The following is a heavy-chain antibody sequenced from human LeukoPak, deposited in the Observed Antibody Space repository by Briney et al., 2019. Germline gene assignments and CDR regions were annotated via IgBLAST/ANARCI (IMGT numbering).Heavy chain of an antibody. CDR2: IYHSGNT. D-gene: IGHD3-3*01. V-gene: IGHV4-30-4*08. Sequence: SQTLSLTCTVSGGSISSGDYYWSWIRQPPGKGLEWIGYIYHSGNTYYNPSLKSRLTIPVDTPRNQFSLKLRSVTAADTAVYYCARGGTRITIVGVVINDFDYWGQGTLVTVSS. CDR1: GGSISSGDYY. CDR3: ARGGTRITIVGVVINDFDY. J-gene: IGHJ4*02.